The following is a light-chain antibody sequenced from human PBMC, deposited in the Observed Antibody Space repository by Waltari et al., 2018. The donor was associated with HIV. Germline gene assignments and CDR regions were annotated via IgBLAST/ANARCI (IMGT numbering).Light chain of an antibody. V-gene: IGKV3-11*01. CDR2: DAS. CDR3: QHRTTWPPT. Sequence: EIVLTQSPAILSVSPGETATLSCRASQSVQKFLAWYHQRPGQVPRLVVYDASKRAAGVPDRFSGSGFGTDFTLTISGLEPEDGALYYCQHRTTWPPTFGGGTRVEIE. J-gene: IGKJ4*01. CDR1: QSVQKF.